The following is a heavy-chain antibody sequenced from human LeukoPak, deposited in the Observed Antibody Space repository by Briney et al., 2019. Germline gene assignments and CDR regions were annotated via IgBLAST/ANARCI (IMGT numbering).Heavy chain of an antibody. V-gene: IGHV3-23*01. CDR3: AKCARIDWLPIDY. Sequence: GGSLRLSCAASGFSFSNYAMTWVRQAPGKGLEWVSGISGGGGSTYYADFVKGRFTISRDNSKNTVYPQMNSLRAEDTAVYYCAKCARIDWLPIDYWGQGTLVTVSS. D-gene: IGHD3-9*01. CDR1: GFSFSNYA. J-gene: IGHJ4*02. CDR2: ISGGGGST.